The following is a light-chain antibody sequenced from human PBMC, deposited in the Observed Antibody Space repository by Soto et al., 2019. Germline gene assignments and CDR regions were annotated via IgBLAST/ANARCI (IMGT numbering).Light chain of an antibody. Sequence: EXVLTQSAXPXVXXAXXXASLSXXASQSVSSYLAWYQQKPGQAPRLLIYDASNRATGIPARFSGSGSGTDFTLTISSLEPEDFATYYCLQDYNYLYTFGQGTRLEI. CDR1: QSVSSY. V-gene: IGKV3-11*01. CDR3: LQDYNYLYT. J-gene: IGKJ5*01. CDR2: DAS.